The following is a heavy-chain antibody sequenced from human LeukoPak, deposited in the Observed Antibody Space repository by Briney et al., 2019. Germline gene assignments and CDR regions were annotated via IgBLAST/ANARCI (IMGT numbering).Heavy chain of an antibody. V-gene: IGHV3-21*01. D-gene: IGHD6-13*01. CDR3: ARGYSNGWYLD. CDR2: ISSSSSFI. CDR1: GFNFSSYS. J-gene: IGHJ4*02. Sequence: GGSLRLSCAGSGFNFSSYSMSWVRQAPWRGLEFVSSISSSSSFIYYADSVKGRFTISRDNAKKSLSLQMNSLRAGDTAVYYCARGYSNGWYLDWGQGTLVTVSS.